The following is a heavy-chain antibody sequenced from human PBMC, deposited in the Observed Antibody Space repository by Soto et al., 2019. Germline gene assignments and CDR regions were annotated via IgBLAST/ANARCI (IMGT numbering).Heavy chain of an antibody. CDR1: GGSISSYY. D-gene: IGHD3-10*01. CDR3: ARRYGLSAFDI. V-gene: IGHV4-59*08. J-gene: IGHJ3*02. CDR2: IYYSGST. Sequence: QVQLQESGPGLVKPSETLSLTCTVSGGSISSYYWSWIRQPPGKGLEWIGDIYYSGSTNYNPSLKSRVTISVDTSKNQFFLKLSSVTAADTAVYYCARRYGLSAFDIWGQGTMVTGSS.